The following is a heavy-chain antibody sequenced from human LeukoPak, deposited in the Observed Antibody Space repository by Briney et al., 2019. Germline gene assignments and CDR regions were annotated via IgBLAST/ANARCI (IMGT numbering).Heavy chain of an antibody. CDR3: ARDGDSGPESD. CDR1: GYTFTSYG. CDR2: INPSGGST. V-gene: IGHV1-46*01. J-gene: IGHJ4*02. D-gene: IGHD2-21*02. Sequence: ASVNVSCKASGYTFTSYGISWVRQAPGQGLEWMGIINPSGGSTSYAQKFQGRVTMTRDTSTSTVYMELSSLRSEDTAVYYCARDGDSGPESDWGQGTLVTVSS.